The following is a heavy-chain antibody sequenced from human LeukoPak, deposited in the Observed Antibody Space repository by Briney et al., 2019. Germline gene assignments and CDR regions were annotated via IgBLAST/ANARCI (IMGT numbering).Heavy chain of an antibody. CDR3: AKDNGYSYGHGFDY. Sequence: GGSLRLSCAASGFTFSSYNMHWVRQAPGKGLEWVALITYDGSNKYYADSVRGRFTISRDNSKNTLYLQMNSLRAEDTAVYYCAKDNGYSYGHGFDYWGQGTLVTVSS. CDR1: GFTFSSYN. CDR2: ITYDGSNK. D-gene: IGHD5-24*01. V-gene: IGHV3-30*18. J-gene: IGHJ4*02.